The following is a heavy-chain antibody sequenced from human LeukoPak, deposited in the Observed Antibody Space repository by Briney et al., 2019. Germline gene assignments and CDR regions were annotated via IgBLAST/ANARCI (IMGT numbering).Heavy chain of an antibody. CDR2: IYYSGST. V-gene: IGHV4-59*01. Sequence: SETLSLTCTVSGGSISSYYWSWIRQPPGKGLEWIGYIYYSGSTNYNPSLKSRVTISVDTSKNQFSLKLSSVTAADTAVYYCARDNGFQGNYYFDYWGQGTLVTVSS. CDR1: GGSISSYY. CDR3: ARDNGFQGNYYFDY. D-gene: IGHD1-7*01. J-gene: IGHJ4*02.